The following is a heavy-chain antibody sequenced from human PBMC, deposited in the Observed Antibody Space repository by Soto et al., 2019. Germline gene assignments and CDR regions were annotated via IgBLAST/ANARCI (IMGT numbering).Heavy chain of an antibody. V-gene: IGHV4-30-4*01. CDR3: ARERVQLWLKARYYGMDV. Sequence: QVQLQESGPGLVKPSQTLSLTCTVSGGSISSGDYYWSWIRQPPGKGLEWIGYIYYSGSTYYTPSLKSRVTISVDTSKNQFSLKLSSVTAADTAVYYCARERVQLWLKARYYGMDVWGQGTTVTVSS. D-gene: IGHD5-18*01. J-gene: IGHJ6*02. CDR2: IYYSGST. CDR1: GGSISSGDYY.